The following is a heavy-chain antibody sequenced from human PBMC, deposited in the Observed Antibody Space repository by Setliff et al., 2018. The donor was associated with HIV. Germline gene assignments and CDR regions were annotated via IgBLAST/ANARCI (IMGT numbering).Heavy chain of an antibody. CDR1: GGSISSSSYY. J-gene: IGHJ3*01. CDR2: IYYSGST. V-gene: IGHV4-39*01. D-gene: IGHD2-21*01. CDR3: ARHDSRGPRSAFDL. Sequence: PSETLSLTCTVSGGSISSSSYYWDWIRQPPGKGLEWLGTIYYSGSTYYNPSLKSRVTLSVDTSKNQFSLKLSSVTAADTAVYYCARHDSRGPRSAFDLWGRGTMVTVSS.